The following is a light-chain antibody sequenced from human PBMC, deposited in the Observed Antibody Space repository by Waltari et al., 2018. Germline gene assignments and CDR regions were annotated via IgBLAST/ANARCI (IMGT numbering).Light chain of an antibody. CDR2: GAS. CDR3: QQYYDWPLYT. Sequence: EIEMTQSPDTLSVSPGPRATLSCRASEIIVSNLAWYQQKPGQAPRLLIYGASTRATGIPARFRGSGSGTEFTLTIISMQSEDFAFYYCQQYYDWPLYTFGQGTKLEIK. J-gene: IGKJ2*01. CDR1: EIIVSN. V-gene: IGKV3-15*01.